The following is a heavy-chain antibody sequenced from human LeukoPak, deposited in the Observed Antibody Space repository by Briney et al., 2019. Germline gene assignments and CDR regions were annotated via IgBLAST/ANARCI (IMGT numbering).Heavy chain of an antibody. J-gene: IGHJ4*02. CDR1: GGSISSGDYY. D-gene: IGHD3-10*01. CDR3: ARSLLLWFGESTAIPGPTDY. V-gene: IGHV4-30-4*01. Sequence: PSETLSLTCTVSGGSISSGDYYWSWIRQPPGKGLEWIGYIYYSGSTYYNPSLKSRVTISVDTSKNQFSLKLSSVTAADTAVYYCARSLLLWFGESTAIPGPTDYWGQGTLVTVSS. CDR2: IYYSGST.